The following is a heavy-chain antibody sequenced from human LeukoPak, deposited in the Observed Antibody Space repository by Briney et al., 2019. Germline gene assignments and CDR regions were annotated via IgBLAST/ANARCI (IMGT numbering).Heavy chain of an antibody. V-gene: IGHV1-69*13. J-gene: IGHJ4*02. CDR2: IIPIFGTA. D-gene: IGHD1-26*01. CDR3: ARDLVGATPYYFDY. CDR1: GGTFISYA. Sequence: ASVKVSCKASGGTFISYAISWVRQAPGQGLEWMGGIIPIFGTANYAQKFQGRVTITADESTSTAYMELSSLRSEDTAVYYCARDLVGATPYYFDYWGQGTLVTVSS.